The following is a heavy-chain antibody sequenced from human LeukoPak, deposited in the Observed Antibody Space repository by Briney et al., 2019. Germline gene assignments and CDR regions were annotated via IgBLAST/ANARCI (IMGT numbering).Heavy chain of an antibody. Sequence: SETLSLTCAVYGGSFSGYYWSWIRQPPGKGLEWIGEINHSGSTNYNPSLKSRVTISVDTSKNQFSLKLSSVTAADTAVHYCARAALYYYDRSGYYYATGRFDYWGQGTLVTVSS. CDR2: INHSGST. V-gene: IGHV4-34*01. CDR3: ARAALYYYDRSGYYYATGRFDY. J-gene: IGHJ4*02. D-gene: IGHD3-22*01. CDR1: GGSFSGYY.